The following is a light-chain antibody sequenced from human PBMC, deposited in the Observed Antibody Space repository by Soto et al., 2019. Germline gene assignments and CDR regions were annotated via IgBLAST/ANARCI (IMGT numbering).Light chain of an antibody. CDR2: DVS. J-gene: IGLJ2*01. CDR1: SSDVGGYNY. V-gene: IGLV2-14*01. Sequence: QSALTQPASVSGSPGQSITISCTGTSSDVGGYNYVSWYQQHPGKAPELMIYDVSNRPAGVSDRFSGSEAGNTASLTISGLQAEDEADYYGSSYTSSGTLVAFGGGTKLTVL. CDR3: SSYTSSGTLVA.